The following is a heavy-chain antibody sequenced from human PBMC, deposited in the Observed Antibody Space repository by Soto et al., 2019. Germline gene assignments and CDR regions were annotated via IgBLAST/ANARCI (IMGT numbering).Heavy chain of an antibody. CDR3: AKATSATCTGSICYSFDY. Sequence: SETLSLTCAVSSFSISSGYYWGWVRQPPGKGLEWIGSIYHSGTTNYSPSLKSRVTISIDTSKNQFSLTLRSVTAADTALYYCAKATSATCTGSICYSFDYWGQGTLVTVSS. CDR1: SFSISSGYY. CDR2: IYHSGTT. V-gene: IGHV4-38-2*01. J-gene: IGHJ4*02. D-gene: IGHD2-21*01.